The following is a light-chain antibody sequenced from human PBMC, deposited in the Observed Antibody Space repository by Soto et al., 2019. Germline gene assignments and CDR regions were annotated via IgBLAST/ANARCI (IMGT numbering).Light chain of an antibody. CDR1: QGISSY. J-gene: IGKJ1*01. CDR3: QQYSSYWT. CDR2: AAS. Sequence: IQMTQSPSSLSASTGDRVTITCRASQGISSYLAWYQQKPGKAPKLLIHAASTLQSGVPSRFSGSGSGTDFTLTISSLQPDDFATYYCQQYSSYWTFGQGTKV. V-gene: IGKV1-8*01.